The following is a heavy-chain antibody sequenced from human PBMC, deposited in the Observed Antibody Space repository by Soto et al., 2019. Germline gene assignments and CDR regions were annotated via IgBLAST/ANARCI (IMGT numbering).Heavy chain of an antibody. V-gene: IGHV3-48*03. J-gene: IGHJ4*02. CDR1: GFTFSYYE. CDR3: ARDIFDN. CDR2: ITSSGDRA. Sequence: EVQLVESGGGLAQPGGSLRLSCVASGFTFSYYEMNWVRQAPGKWLEWISYITSSGDRAQYADSVKGRFTISRDNTKNLLYLQMTSLSAEDTGLYYCARDIFDNWGQGTLVTVSS.